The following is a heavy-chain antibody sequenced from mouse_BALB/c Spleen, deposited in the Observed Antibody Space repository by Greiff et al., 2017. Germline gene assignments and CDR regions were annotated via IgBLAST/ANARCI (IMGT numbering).Heavy chain of an antibody. D-gene: IGHD2-3*01. J-gene: IGHJ1*01. CDR2: IYPYNGGT. Sequence: EVKLQESGPELVKPGASVKISCKASGYTFTDYNMHWVKQSHGKSLEWIGYIYPYNGGTGYNQKFKSKATLTVDNSSSTAYMELRSLTSEDSAVYYCARGDFDGYYFWYFDVWGAGTTVTVAS. CDR3: ARGDFDGYYFWYFDV. V-gene: IGHV1S29*02. CDR1: GYTFTDYN.